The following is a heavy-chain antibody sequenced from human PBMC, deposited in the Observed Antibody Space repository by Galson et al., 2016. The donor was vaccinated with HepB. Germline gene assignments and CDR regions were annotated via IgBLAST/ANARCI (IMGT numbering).Heavy chain of an antibody. J-gene: IGHJ4*02. CDR1: GLTFSSYA. Sequence: SLRLSCAASGLTFSSYAMHWVRQAPGKGLEWVAVISYDGSNKYYADSVKGRFTISRDNSKNPLYLQMNSLRAEDTAVYYCAIYRLRYFYWFVLWGPGTLVSVS. CDR2: ISYDGSNK. V-gene: IGHV3-30-3*01. CDR3: AIYRLRYFYWFVL. D-gene: IGHD3-9*01.